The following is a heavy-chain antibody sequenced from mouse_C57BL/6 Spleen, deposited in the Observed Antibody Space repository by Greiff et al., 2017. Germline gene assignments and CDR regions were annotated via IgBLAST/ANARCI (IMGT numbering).Heavy chain of an antibody. Sequence: QVQLQQSGAELVKPGASVKISCKASGYAFSSYWMNWVKQRPGKGLEWIGQIYPGDGDTNYNGKFKGKATLTADKSSSTAYMQLSSLTSEDSAVYFCARRTYYGSSAMDYWGQGTSVTVSS. J-gene: IGHJ4*01. V-gene: IGHV1-80*01. D-gene: IGHD1-1*01. CDR1: GYAFSSYW. CDR2: IYPGDGDT. CDR3: ARRTYYGSSAMDY.